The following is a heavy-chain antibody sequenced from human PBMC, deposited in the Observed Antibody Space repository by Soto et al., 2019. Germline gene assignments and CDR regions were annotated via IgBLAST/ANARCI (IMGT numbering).Heavy chain of an antibody. Sequence: ASVKVYCKASGYSFTGYGISWVRQAPGRGLEWMGWISAYNGNTNYAQKLQGRVTMTTDTSTSTAYMELRSLRSDDTAVYYCARGVGLLSNWFDPWGQGTLVTVSS. J-gene: IGHJ5*02. CDR3: ARGVGLLSNWFDP. CDR2: ISAYNGNT. CDR1: GYSFTGYG. V-gene: IGHV1-18*01. D-gene: IGHD3-10*01.